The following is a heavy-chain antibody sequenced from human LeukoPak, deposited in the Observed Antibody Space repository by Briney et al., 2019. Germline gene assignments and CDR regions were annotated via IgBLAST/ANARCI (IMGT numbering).Heavy chain of an antibody. J-gene: IGHJ4*02. CDR3: ARGSSSWYYFDY. CDR1: GFLFSSYW. CDR2: IGPDGSDK. V-gene: IGHV3-7*01. Sequence: GGSLRLSCTTSGFLFSSYWMSWVRQAPGKGLEWVANIGPDGSDKQYVDSMKGRFTISRDNAQNSVYLHMNSLRAEDTAVYYCARGSSSWYYFDYWGQGTLVTVSS. D-gene: IGHD6-13*01.